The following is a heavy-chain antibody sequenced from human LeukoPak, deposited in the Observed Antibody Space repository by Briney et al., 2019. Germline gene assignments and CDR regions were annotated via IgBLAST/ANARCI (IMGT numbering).Heavy chain of an antibody. V-gene: IGHV3-48*02. CDR2: ISSSGNTK. D-gene: IGHD3-3*01. Sequence: PGRSLRLSCAASGFTFSSYNVNWVRQAPGKGLEWVSYISSSGNTKFYADSVKGRFAISRDNAKNSLYLQMNSLRDEDTAVYYCARVEVVIDYWGQGTLVTVSS. CDR1: GFTFSSYN. J-gene: IGHJ4*02. CDR3: ARVEVVIDY.